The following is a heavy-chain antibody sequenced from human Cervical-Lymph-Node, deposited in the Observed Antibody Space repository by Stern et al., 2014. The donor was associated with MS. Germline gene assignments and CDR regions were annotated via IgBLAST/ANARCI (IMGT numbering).Heavy chain of an antibody. CDR2: IWYDGSNK. CDR1: GFTFSSYG. J-gene: IGHJ6*02. CDR3: ARASMIVPEDV. Sequence: VQLVESGGGVVQPGRSLRLSCAASGFTFSSYGMHWVRQAPGKGLEWVAVIWYDGSNKYYADSVKGRFTISRDNSKNTLYLQMNSLRAEDTAVYYCARASMIVPEDVWGQGTTVTVSS. V-gene: IGHV3-33*01. D-gene: IGHD3-22*01.